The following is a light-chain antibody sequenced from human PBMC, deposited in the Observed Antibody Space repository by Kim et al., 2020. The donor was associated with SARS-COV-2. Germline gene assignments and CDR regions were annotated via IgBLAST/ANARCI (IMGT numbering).Light chain of an antibody. CDR2: DAS. V-gene: IGKV1-12*01. CDR3: LQATIFPLT. CDR1: QPVSTL. J-gene: IGKJ4*01. Sequence: DRVTLPCRASQPVSTLLAWYQQKPGKAPTRLSYDASSLEKGVPSRCSGSGSGTEFTLTISYLQPEDVSTYLCLQATIFPLTFGGGTKVDI.